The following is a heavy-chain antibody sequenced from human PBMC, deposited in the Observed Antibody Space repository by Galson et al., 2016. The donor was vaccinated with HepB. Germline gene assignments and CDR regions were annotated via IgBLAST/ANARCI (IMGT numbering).Heavy chain of an antibody. CDR2: ITWDGGST. V-gene: IGHV3-43D*04. Sequence: SLRLSCAASGFTFDDHAMHWVRQAPGKGLEWIAVITWDGGSTYYADSVKGRFTISRDNSKNTLYLQMNSLGAGDTAVYYCAKDSGWLQYYLDYWGQGTLVTVSS. CDR3: AKDSGWLQYYLDY. CDR1: GFTFDDHA. D-gene: IGHD5-24*01. J-gene: IGHJ4*02.